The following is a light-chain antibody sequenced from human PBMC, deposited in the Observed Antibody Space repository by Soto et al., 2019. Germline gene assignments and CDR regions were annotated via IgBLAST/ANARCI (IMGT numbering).Light chain of an antibody. Sequence: DIQMTQSSSTLSASVGDRVTITCRASQSISSWLAWYQQKPGKAPKLLIYKASSLESGVPSRFSGSGSGTECALAISSLQPDDFAAYSCQQYNSYSYTFGQGTKLEIK. CDR1: QSISSW. V-gene: IGKV1-5*03. J-gene: IGKJ2*01. CDR2: KAS. CDR3: QQYNSYSYT.